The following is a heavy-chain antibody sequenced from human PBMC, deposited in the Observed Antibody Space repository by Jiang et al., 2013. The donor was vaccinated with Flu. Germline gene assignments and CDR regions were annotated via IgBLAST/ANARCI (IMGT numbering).Heavy chain of an antibody. CDR2: INPNSGGT. J-gene: IGHJ1*01. V-gene: IGHV1-2*02. CDR1: GYTFTGYY. D-gene: IGHD6-13*01. Sequence: GAEVKKPGASVKVSCKASGYTFTGYYMHWVRQAPGQGLEWMGWINPNSGGTNYAQKFQGRVTMTRDTSISTAYMELSRLRSDDTAVYYCARARIAAAGTSQFLFQHWGQGTLVTVSS. CDR3: ARARIAAAGTSQFLFQH.